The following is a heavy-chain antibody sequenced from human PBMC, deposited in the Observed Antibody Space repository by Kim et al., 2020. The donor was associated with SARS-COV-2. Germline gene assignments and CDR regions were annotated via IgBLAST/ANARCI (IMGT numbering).Heavy chain of an antibody. CDR1: GFTFSSYS. V-gene: IGHV3-21*01. CDR3: ARASMDSDLLGPKMHYSGYEHFDY. J-gene: IGHJ4*02. Sequence: GGSLRLSCAASGFTFSSYSMNWVRQAPGKGLEWVSSISSSSSYIYYADSVKGRFTISRDNAKNSLYLQMNSLRAEDTAVYYCARASMDSDLLGPKMHYSGYEHFDYWGQGTLVTVSS. CDR2: ISSSSSYI. D-gene: IGHD5-12*01.